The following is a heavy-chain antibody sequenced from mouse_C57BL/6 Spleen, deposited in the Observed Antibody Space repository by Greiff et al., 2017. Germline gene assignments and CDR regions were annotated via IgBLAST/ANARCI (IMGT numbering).Heavy chain of an antibody. D-gene: IGHD2-3*01. CDR1: GYTFTDYN. CDR3: ARGGYYVDYFDY. Sequence: VQLQQSGPELVKPGASVKMSCKASGYTFTDYNMHWVKQSHGKSLEWIGYINPNNGGTSYNQKFKGKATLTVNKSSSTAYMELRSLTSEDSAVYYCARGGYYVDYFDYWGQGTALTVSS. V-gene: IGHV1-22*01. CDR2: INPNNGGT. J-gene: IGHJ2*01.